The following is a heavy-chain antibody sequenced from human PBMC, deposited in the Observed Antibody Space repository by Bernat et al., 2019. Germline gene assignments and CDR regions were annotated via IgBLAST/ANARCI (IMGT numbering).Heavy chain of an antibody. CDR1: GFTFSSYA. CDR3: VMASSDYPRAFDI. J-gene: IGHJ3*02. Sequence: EVQLVESGGGLVQPGGSLRLSCSASGFTFSSYAMHWVRQAPGKGLEYVSAISSNGDSTYYADSVKGRFTISRDNSKNTLYLQMSSLRAEDTAVYYCVMASSDYPRAFDIWGQGTMVTVSS. V-gene: IGHV3-64D*06. D-gene: IGHD4-17*01. CDR2: ISSNGDST.